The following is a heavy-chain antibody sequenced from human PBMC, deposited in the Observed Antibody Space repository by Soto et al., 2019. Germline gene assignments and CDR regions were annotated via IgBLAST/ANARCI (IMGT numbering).Heavy chain of an antibody. Sequence: EVQLVETGGTLIQPGGSLRLSCAASGFAVTSNYMNWVRQAPGKGLVWVSVIYSGARTNYAESVKGRFTISRDNSKNTVFLQMNSLRAEDTALYYCARGGDGSSFAYWGQGTLVTVSS. CDR3: ARGGDGSSFAY. V-gene: IGHV3-53*02. D-gene: IGHD1-26*01. CDR1: GFAVTSNY. J-gene: IGHJ4*02. CDR2: IYSGART.